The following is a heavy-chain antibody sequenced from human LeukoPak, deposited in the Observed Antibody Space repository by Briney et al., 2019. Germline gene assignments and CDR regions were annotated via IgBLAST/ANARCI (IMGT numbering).Heavy chain of an antibody. D-gene: IGHD3-22*01. Sequence: GRSLRLSCAASGFTFDDYAMHWVRQAPGKGLEWVSGISWNSGSIGYADSVKGRFTISRDNSKNTLYLQMNSLRAEDTAVYYCARGHYYYDSSGYLRDYDAFDIWGQGTMVTVSS. CDR1: GFTFDDYA. V-gene: IGHV3-9*01. J-gene: IGHJ3*02. CDR2: ISWNSGSI. CDR3: ARGHYYYDSSGYLRDYDAFDI.